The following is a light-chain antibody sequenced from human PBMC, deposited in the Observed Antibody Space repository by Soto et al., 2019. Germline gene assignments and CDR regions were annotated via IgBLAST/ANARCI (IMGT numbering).Light chain of an antibody. J-gene: IGKJ4*01. CDR1: QSVRSN. CDR3: QQYSSWPLT. Sequence: EIVMTQSPATLSVSPGERATLSCRASQSVRSNYLSWYQQKPGQAPRLLIYGASTRATGFPARFSGSGSGTEFTLTICSLQSEDFAVYYCQQYSSWPLTFGGGTKVDIK. V-gene: IGKV3-15*01. CDR2: GAS.